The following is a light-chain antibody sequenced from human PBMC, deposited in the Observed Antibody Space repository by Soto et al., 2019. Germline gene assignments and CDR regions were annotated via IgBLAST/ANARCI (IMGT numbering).Light chain of an antibody. CDR1: QSVSSY. CDR2: DAS. Sequence: EIVLTQSPATLSLSPGERATLSCRAGQSVSSYLAWYQQKPGQAPRLLIYDASNRATGIPARFSGSGSGTDFTLTISSLEPEDFAVYYCQQRSNGITFGQGTRLEIK. J-gene: IGKJ5*01. CDR3: QQRSNGIT. V-gene: IGKV3-11*01.